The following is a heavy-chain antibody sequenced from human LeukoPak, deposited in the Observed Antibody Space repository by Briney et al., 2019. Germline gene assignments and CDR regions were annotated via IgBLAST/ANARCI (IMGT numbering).Heavy chain of an antibody. D-gene: IGHD3-3*01. J-gene: IGHJ4*02. CDR3: AKDPPTIFGVAEGRGGDY. CDR1: GLTFSSYG. V-gene: IGHV3-30*02. CDR2: IRYDGSNK. Sequence: GGSLRLSCAASGLTFSSYGMHWVRQAPGKGLEWVAFIRYDGSNKYYADSVKGRFTISRDNSKNTLYLQMNSLRAEDTAVYYCAKDPPTIFGVAEGRGGDYWGQGTLVTVSS.